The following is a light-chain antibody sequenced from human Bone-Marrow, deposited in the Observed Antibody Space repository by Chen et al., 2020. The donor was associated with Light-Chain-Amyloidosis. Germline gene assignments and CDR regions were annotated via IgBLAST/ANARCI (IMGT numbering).Light chain of an antibody. CDR2: RDT. CDR1: DLPKKY. J-gene: IGLJ2*01. V-gene: IGLV3-25*03. CDR3: QSADSSGTYEVI. Sequence: SYELTQPPSVSVSPGQTARITCSGDDLPKKYAYWYQQKPGQAPVLVIHRDTERPSGISERFSGSSSGTTATLTISGVQAEDGADYHCQSADSSGTYEVIFGGGTELTVL.